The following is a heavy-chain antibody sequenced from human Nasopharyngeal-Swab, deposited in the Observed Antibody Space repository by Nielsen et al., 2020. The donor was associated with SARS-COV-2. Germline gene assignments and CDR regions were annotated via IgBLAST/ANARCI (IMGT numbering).Heavy chain of an antibody. CDR2: IAHDASNE. Sequence: GESLKTSCAASGFTFSSFGMHWVRQAQGKGLEWVAFIAHDASNEYYGDSVKGRFSISRDSCKNTLYLQMDSLRGEDTAVYYCARDAPAHYGAFYWGRGTLVTVSS. V-gene: IGHV3-30*03. J-gene: IGHJ4*02. CDR3: ARDAPAHYGAFY. D-gene: IGHD4-17*01. CDR1: GFTFSSFG.